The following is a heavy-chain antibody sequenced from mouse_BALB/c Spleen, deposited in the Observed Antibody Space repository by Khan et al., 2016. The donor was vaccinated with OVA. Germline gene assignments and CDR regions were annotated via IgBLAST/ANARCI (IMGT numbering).Heavy chain of an antibody. CDR1: GFTFSSYG. V-gene: IGHV5-6-3*01. CDR3: ARMARTIN. Sequence: EVELVESGGGLVQPGGSLKLSCPASGFTFSSYGMSWVRQTPDKRLELVATINSNGGSTYYPDSVKGRFTISRDNAKTTLYLQMSSLKSEDTAMYYCARMARTINWGQGTTLTVSS. J-gene: IGHJ2*01. CDR2: INSNGGST.